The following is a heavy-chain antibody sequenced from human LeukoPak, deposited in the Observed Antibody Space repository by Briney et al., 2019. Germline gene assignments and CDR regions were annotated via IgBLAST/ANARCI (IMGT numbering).Heavy chain of an antibody. Sequence: ASVKVSCKASGYTFSSYAMNWVRQAPGQGLEFMGWINTYNGNPTYAQAFTGRFVFSVDTSVSTAYLQISSLKAEDTAVYYCARVVHPYDYESSGLTYDAFDIWGQGTMVTVSS. CDR3: ARVVHPYDYESSGLTYDAFDI. V-gene: IGHV7-4-1*02. D-gene: IGHD3-22*01. CDR2: INTYNGNP. CDR1: GYTFSSYA. J-gene: IGHJ3*02.